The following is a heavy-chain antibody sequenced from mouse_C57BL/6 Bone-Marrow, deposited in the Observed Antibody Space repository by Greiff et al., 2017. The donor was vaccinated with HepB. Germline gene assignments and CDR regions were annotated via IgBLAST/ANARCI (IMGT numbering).Heavy chain of an antibody. CDR3: ARDRGRDSSGYWFAY. J-gene: IGHJ3*01. D-gene: IGHD3-2*02. V-gene: IGHV1-9*01. Sequence: QVQLKESGAELMKPGASVKLSCKATGYTFTGYWIEWVKQRPGHGLEWIGEILPGSGSTNYNEKFKGKATFTADTSSNTAYMQLSSLTTEDSAIYYCARDRGRDSSGYWFAYWGQGTLVTVSA. CDR1: GYTFTGYW. CDR2: ILPGSGST.